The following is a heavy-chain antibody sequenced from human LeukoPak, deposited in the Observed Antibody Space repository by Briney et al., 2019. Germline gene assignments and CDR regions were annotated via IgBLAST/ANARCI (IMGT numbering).Heavy chain of an antibody. CDR3: ARMVIRAYCSGGSCYEHAFDI. CDR2: SYYSGST. V-gene: IGHV4-59*08. D-gene: IGHD2-15*01. J-gene: IGHJ3*02. Sequence: PSETLSLTCTVSGGSISNYYWSWIRQPPGKGLEWIGYSYYSGSTNYNPSLKSRVTISVDTSKNQFSLKLSSVTAADTAVYYCARMVIRAYCSGGSCYEHAFDIWGQGTMVTVSS. CDR1: GGSISNYY.